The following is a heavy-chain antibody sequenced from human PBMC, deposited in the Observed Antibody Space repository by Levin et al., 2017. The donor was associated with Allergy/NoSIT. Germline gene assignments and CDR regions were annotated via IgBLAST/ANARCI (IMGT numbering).Heavy chain of an antibody. D-gene: IGHD5-12*01. CDR3: ARHQHGYSGYDIDY. CDR2: IYYRGTT. Sequence: PSETLSLTCTVSGASISTSSYYWGWIRQPPGKGLEWIGSIYYRGTTYYNPSLKSRVTISVDTSKNQFSLKLTSVTAADTAVYFCARHQHGYSGYDIDYWGQGTLVTVSS. V-gene: IGHV4-39*01. J-gene: IGHJ4*02. CDR1: GASISTSSYY.